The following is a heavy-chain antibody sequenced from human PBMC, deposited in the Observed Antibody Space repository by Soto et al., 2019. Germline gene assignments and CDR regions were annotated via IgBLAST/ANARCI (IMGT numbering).Heavy chain of an antibody. CDR3: ARGIQLWTFRGYYFDY. J-gene: IGHJ4*02. D-gene: IGHD5-18*01. Sequence: PSETLSLTCTVSGGSISSYYWSWIRQPPGKGLEWIGYIYYSGSTNYNPSLKSRVTISVDTSKNQFSLKLSSVTAADTAVYYCARGIQLWTFRGYYFDYWGQGTLVTVSS. CDR1: GGSISSYY. CDR2: IYYSGST. V-gene: IGHV4-59*01.